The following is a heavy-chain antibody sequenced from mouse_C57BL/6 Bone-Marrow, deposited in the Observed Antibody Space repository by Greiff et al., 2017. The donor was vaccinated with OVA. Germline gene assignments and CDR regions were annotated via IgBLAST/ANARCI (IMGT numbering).Heavy chain of an antibody. D-gene: IGHD5-1*01. CDR2: IYPRSGNT. J-gene: IGHJ1*03. V-gene: IGHV1-81*01. CDR3: ARREYDWYFDV. CDR1: GYTFTSYG. Sequence: VQGVESGAELARPGASVKLSCKASGYTFTSYGISWVKQRTGQGLEWIGEIYPRSGNTYYNEKFKGKATLTADKSSSTAYMELRSLTSEDSAVYFCARREYDWYFDVWGTGTTVTVSS.